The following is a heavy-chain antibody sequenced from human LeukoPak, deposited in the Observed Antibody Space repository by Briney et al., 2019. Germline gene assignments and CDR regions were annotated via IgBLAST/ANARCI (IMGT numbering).Heavy chain of an antibody. CDR3: AKGAYNWNDGPEDY. V-gene: IGHV3-30*18. D-gene: IGHD1-20*01. CDR1: GSTFSSYG. J-gene: IGHJ4*02. Sequence: PGRSLRLSCAASGSTFSSYGMHWVRQAPGKGLEWVAVISYDGSNKYYADSVKGRFTISRDNSKNTLYLQMNSLRAEDTAVYYCAKGAYNWNDGPEDYWGQGTLVTVSS. CDR2: ISYDGSNK.